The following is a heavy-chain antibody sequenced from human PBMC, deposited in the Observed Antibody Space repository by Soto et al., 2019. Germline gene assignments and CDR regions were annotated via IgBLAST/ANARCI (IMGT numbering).Heavy chain of an antibody. CDR1: GFTVSRYY. D-gene: IGHD3-16*01. CDR2: VFINGDK. V-gene: IGHV3-66*01. CDR3: TRDASLGGE. J-gene: IGHJ4*02. Sequence: EVQLVESGGGLVQPGGSLRLSCAASGFTVSRYYMSWVRQAPGKGLEWLSVVFINGDKSYADSVKGRFTISRDNSQNTVYLQMNSLRVEDTAMYYCTRDASLGGEWGQGTLVTVSS.